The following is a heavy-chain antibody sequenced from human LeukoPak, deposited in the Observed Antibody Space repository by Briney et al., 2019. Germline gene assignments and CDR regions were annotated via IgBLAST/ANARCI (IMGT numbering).Heavy chain of an antibody. CDR1: GGSISSGGYY. CDR2: IYYSGST. J-gene: IGHJ4*02. Sequence: PSETLSLTCTVSGGSISSGGYYRSWIRQHPGKGLEWIGYIYYSGSTHYNPSLKSRVTISVDTSKNQFSLKLSSVTAADTAVYYCARGGGDFWSGYSTYYFDYWGQGTLVTVSS. D-gene: IGHD3-3*01. CDR3: ARGGGDFWSGYSTYYFDY. V-gene: IGHV4-31*03.